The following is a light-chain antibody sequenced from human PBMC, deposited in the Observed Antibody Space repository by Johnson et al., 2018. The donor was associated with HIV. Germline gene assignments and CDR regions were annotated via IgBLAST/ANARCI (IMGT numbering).Light chain of an antibody. CDR3: GTWDSSLSRGG. J-gene: IGLJ1*01. V-gene: IGLV1-51*01. CDR2: DNN. CDR1: SSNIGNNY. Sequence: QPVLTQPPSVSAAPGQKVTISCSGSSSNIGNNYVSWYQQLPGTAPKLLIYDNNKRPSGIPDRFSGSKSGTSATLGITGLQTGDEADYYCGTWDSSLSRGGFGTATKVTVL.